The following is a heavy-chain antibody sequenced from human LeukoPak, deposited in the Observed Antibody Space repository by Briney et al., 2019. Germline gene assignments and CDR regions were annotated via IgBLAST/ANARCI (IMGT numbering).Heavy chain of an antibody. CDR1: GGSISSSSYY. CDR3: ARLELDVFVFDY. CDR2: IYYSGST. J-gene: IGHJ4*02. V-gene: IGHV4-39*01. D-gene: IGHD1-1*01. Sequence: PSETLSLTCTVSGGSISSSSYYWGWIRQPPGKGLEWIGSIYYSGSTYYNPSLKSRVTISVDTSKNQFSLKLSSVTAADTAVYYCARLELDVFVFDYWGQGTLVTVSS.